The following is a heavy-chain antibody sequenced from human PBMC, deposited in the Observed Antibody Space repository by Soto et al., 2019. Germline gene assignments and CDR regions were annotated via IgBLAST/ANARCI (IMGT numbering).Heavy chain of an antibody. V-gene: IGHV3-23*01. D-gene: IGHD2-21*02. J-gene: IGHJ4*02. CDR3: AKAFGDWYPFEK. CDR2: INDNGNLR. Sequence: GGSLRLSCVASGFTFGSYAMTWVRRVPGKGLEWVSTINDNGNLRYYAESVRGRFTISRDNSKNTLYLQLNNLRAEDSARYYCAKAFGDWYPFEKWGLGALVTVSS. CDR1: GFTFGSYA.